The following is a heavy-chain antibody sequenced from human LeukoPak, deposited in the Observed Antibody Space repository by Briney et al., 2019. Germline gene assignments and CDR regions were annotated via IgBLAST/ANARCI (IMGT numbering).Heavy chain of an antibody. CDR3: ARDTTMVQGVMNVYYYGMDV. J-gene: IGHJ6*02. V-gene: IGHV3-11*05. CDR1: GFTFSDYY. D-gene: IGHD3-10*01. CDR2: ISSSSSYT. Sequence: PGGSLRLSCAASGFTFSDYYMSCIRQAPGKGLEWVSYISSSSSYTNYADSVKGRFTISRDNAKNSLYLQMNSLRAEDTAVYYCARDTTMVQGVMNVYYYGMDVSGQGTTVTVSS.